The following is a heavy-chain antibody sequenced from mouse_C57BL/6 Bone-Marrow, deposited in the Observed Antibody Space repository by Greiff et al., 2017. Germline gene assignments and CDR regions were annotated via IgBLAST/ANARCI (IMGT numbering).Heavy chain of an antibody. V-gene: IGHV1-15*01. CDR3: TRWSVTTVVDFDY. CDR2: IDPETGGT. CDR1: GYTFTDYE. Sequence: VQLQESGAELVRPGASVTLSCKASGYTFTDYEMHWVKQTPVHGLEWIGAIDPETGGTAYNQKFKGKAILTADKSSSTAYMELRSLTSEDSAVYYCTRWSVTTVVDFDYWGQGTTRTVAS. J-gene: IGHJ2*01. D-gene: IGHD1-1*01.